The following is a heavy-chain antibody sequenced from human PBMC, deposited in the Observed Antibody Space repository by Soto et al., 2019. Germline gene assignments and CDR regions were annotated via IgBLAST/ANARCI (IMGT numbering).Heavy chain of an antibody. J-gene: IGHJ4*02. CDR1: GYTFTSYG. CDR3: ASLLGYCSSTSCQWPE. V-gene: IGHV1-18*01. D-gene: IGHD2-2*01. Sequence: GASVKVSCKASGYTFTSYGISWVRQAPGQGLEWMGWISAYNGNTNYAQKLQGRVTMTTDTSTSTAYMELRSLRSDDTAVYYCASLLGYCSSTSCQWPEWGQGTLVTVAS. CDR2: ISAYNGNT.